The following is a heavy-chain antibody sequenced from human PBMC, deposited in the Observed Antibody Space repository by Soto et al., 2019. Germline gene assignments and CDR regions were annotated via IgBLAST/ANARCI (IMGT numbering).Heavy chain of an antibody. D-gene: IGHD3-10*01. CDR1: GFTFSSYE. Sequence: PGGSLRLSCAASGFTFSSYEMNWVRQAPGKGLEWVSYISSSGSTVYYADSVKGRFTISRDNAKNSLYLQMNSLRAGDTAVYYCARGSYYGSPQFDYWGQGTLVTVSS. CDR3: ARGSYYGSPQFDY. CDR2: ISSSGSTV. V-gene: IGHV3-48*03. J-gene: IGHJ4*02.